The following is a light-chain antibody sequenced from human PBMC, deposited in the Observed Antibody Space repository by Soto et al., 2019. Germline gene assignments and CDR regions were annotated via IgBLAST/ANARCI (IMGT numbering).Light chain of an antibody. CDR2: WAS. V-gene: IGKV4-1*01. J-gene: IGKJ4*01. CDR3: QQYYSFPLT. Sequence: DFVLTQSPDSLTVSLGERATINCKSSQSVLFDANKKNHLAWYQQKPGQPPQLLIYWASTRESGVPDRFSGSGSVTEFTLTISSLQAEDVAVYYCQQYYSFPLTFGGGTKVEI. CDR1: QSVLFDANKKNH.